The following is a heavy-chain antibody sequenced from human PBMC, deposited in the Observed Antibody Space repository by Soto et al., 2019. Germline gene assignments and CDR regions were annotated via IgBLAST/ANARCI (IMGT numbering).Heavy chain of an antibody. CDR3: ARGDSRKMALDD. D-gene: IGHD4-4*01. Sequence: QVQLVESGGGVVQPGRSLRLSCAASGFTFSSYAMHWVRQAPGKGLEWVAVISYDGSNKYYADSVKGRFTISRDNSKNTLYLQMNSLRAEDTAVYYCARGDSRKMALDDWGQGTLVTVSS. CDR2: ISYDGSNK. V-gene: IGHV3-30-3*01. CDR1: GFTFSSYA. J-gene: IGHJ4*02.